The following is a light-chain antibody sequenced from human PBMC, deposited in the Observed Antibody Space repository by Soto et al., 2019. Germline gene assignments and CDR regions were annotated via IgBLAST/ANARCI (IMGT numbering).Light chain of an antibody. Sequence: ESQMTQSHSTLSASVRDRVTITDRASQSIGTWLAWYQHRPGKAPSLLIYDASTLRSGVPSRFSGSGSGTEFTLTISSLQADDFATYYCQQSDTYPLTLGQGTRPE. CDR3: QQSDTYPLT. CDR1: QSIGTW. J-gene: IGKJ5*01. V-gene: IGKV1-5*01. CDR2: DAS.